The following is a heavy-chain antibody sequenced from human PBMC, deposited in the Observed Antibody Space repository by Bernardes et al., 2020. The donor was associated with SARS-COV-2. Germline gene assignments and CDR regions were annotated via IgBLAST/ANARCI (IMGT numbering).Heavy chain of an antibody. CDR3: VKADYKFFWPSSGWGGHFFDN. CDR1: GFTFSSYS. CDR2: ISSDGGNK. D-gene: IGHD6-19*01. J-gene: IGHJ4*02. Sequence: RGSLRLSCSASGFTFSSYSMHWVRQAPGNGLEYVSGISSDGGNKLYADSVEDRFTISRDNSKDTLYLQLTSLRLEDTAVYYCVKADYKFFWPSSGWGGHFFDNWGQGSLLTVSS. V-gene: IGHV3-64D*06.